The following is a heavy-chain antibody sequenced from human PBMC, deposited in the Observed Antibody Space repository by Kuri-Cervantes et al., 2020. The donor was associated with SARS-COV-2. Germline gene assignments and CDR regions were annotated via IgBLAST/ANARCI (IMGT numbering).Heavy chain of an antibody. CDR2: IYPDDSDT. J-gene: IGHJ4*02. D-gene: IGHD6-13*01. CDR1: GYSFTSYW. Sequence: KVSCKGSGYSFTSYWIGWVRQMPGKGLEWMGIIYPDDSDTRYSPSFQGQVTISADKSISTAYLQWSSLKASDTAMYYCARLNSSWYPHYFDYWGQGTLVTVSS. V-gene: IGHV5-51*01. CDR3: ARLNSSWYPHYFDY.